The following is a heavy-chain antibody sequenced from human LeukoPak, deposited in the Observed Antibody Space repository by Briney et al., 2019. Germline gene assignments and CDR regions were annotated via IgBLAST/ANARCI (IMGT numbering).Heavy chain of an antibody. CDR3: ATTVSARQAFDH. CDR1: GYTFTGYY. V-gene: IGHV1-2*02. CDR2: INPNSGGT. D-gene: IGHD4-11*01. J-gene: IGHJ4*02. Sequence: ASVKVSCKASGYTFTGYYMHWVRQAPGQGLEWMGWINPNSGGTNYAQKFQGRVTMTRDTSISTAYMELSRLRSDDTAVYYCATTVSARQAFDHWGQGTLVTVSS.